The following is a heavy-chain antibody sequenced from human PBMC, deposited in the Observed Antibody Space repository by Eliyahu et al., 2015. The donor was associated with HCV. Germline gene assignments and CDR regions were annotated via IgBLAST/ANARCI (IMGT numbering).Heavy chain of an antibody. J-gene: IGHJ4*01. V-gene: IGHV3-21*01. CDR1: GFPFVSYS. CDR3: ARDSPSRDGYNFGY. Sequence: EVQLVESGGGLVKPGGSLRLSCAASGFPFVSYSMHWVRQAPGKGLEWVSSISSSSNYIYXADSVKGRLTISRDNAKNSLYLQMHSLRAEDTALYYCARDSPSRDGYNFGYWGQGTLVTVSS. CDR2: ISSSSNYI. D-gene: IGHD5-24*01.